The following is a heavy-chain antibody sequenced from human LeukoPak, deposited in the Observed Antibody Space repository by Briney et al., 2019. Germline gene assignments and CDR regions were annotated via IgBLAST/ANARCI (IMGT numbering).Heavy chain of an antibody. J-gene: IGHJ4*02. CDR2: INAGNGNT. CDR3: ARDGGSGWYRY. Sequence: ASVKVSCKASGYTFTSYAMHWVRQAPAQRLEWMGWINAGNGNTKYSQKFQGRVTITRDTSASTAYMELSSLRSEDTAVYYCARDGGSGWYRYWGQGTLVTVSS. D-gene: IGHD6-19*01. CDR1: GYTFTSYA. V-gene: IGHV1-3*01.